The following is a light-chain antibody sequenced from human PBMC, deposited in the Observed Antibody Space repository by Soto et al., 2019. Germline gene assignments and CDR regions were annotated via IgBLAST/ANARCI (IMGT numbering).Light chain of an antibody. J-gene: IGKJ1*01. CDR1: QSVSSNY. Sequence: IVLTQFPVTLSLSPGARATLSCRASQSVSSNYLAWYQQRPGQPPNLLIFGASNRATGIPDRFSGSGSGTDFTLTISRLEPEDFAVYYCQQYGNSPRTFGQGTKVDI. V-gene: IGKV3-20*01. CDR2: GAS. CDR3: QQYGNSPRT.